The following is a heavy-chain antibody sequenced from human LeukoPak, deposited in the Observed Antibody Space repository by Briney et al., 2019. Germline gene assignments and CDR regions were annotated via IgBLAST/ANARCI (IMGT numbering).Heavy chain of an antibody. J-gene: IGHJ4*02. CDR1: VGTFSSYA. Sequence: SVNDSFKSSVGTFSSYAISWVRPARGKGLAWIGEIIPIFGTANYAQKFQGRVTISTDESTSSAYMELSSLRSEDTAVYFCAVGEMATIDYWGQETLGTVSS. CDR3: AVGEMATIDY. CDR2: IIPIFGTA. D-gene: IGHD5-24*01. V-gene: IGHV1-69*05.